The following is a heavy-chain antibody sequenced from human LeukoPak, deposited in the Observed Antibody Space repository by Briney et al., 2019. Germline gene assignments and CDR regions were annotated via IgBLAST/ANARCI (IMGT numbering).Heavy chain of an antibody. CDR3: ASLAVPFGWYGGSYYWYMDV. CDR1: GGSIRDFY. CDR2: VYNSGIT. J-gene: IGHJ6*03. Sequence: SETLSLTCTVSGGSIRDFYWSWIRQSPERGLEFIGYVYNSGITEYSPSLKSRVTISLDTSKNQFSLELSSVTAADTAVYYCASLAVPFGWYGGSYYWYMDVWGKGTTVTVSS. D-gene: IGHD6-19*01. V-gene: IGHV4-59*01.